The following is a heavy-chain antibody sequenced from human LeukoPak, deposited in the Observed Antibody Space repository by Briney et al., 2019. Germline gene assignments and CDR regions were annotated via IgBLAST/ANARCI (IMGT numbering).Heavy chain of an antibody. CDR2: ISSRGSYT. CDR1: GFTFSNYN. Sequence: GGSLRLSCAASGFTFSNYNMNWVRQAPGKGLEWVSYISSRGSYTYYADSVKGRFTISGDNAKNSLYLQMNSLRAEDTAVYYCARIDAFDIWGQGTMVTVSS. V-gene: IGHV3-21*06. CDR3: ARIDAFDI. J-gene: IGHJ3*02.